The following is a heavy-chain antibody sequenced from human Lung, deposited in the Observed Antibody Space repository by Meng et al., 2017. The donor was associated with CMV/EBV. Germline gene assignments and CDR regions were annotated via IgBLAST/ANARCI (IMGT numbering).Heavy chain of an antibody. Sequence: GGSLRLXCAASGFTFSSYSMNWVRQAPGKGLEWVSSISSSSSYIYYADSVKGRFTISRDNAKNSLYLQMNSLRAEDTAVYYCARYYDFWSGYQVANYYFDYWXRGTVVTVSS. CDR2: ISSSSSYI. V-gene: IGHV3-21*01. J-gene: IGHJ4*02. D-gene: IGHD3-3*01. CDR1: GFTFSSYS. CDR3: ARYYDFWSGYQVANYYFDY.